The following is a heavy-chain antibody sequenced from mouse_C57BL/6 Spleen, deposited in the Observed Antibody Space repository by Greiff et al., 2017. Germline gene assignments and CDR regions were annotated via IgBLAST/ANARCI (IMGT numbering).Heavy chain of an antibody. D-gene: IGHD2-5*01. CDR2: IDPENGDT. J-gene: IGHJ3*01. V-gene: IGHV14-4*01. Sequence: EVQLQQSGAELVRPGASVKLSCTASGFNIKDDYMHWVKQRPEPGLEWIGWIDPENGDTEYASKFQGKATITADTSSNTAYLQLSSLTSEDTAVYYCTTSGYSNYEEVAYWGQATLVTVSA. CDR1: GFNIKDDY. CDR3: TTSGYSNYEEVAY.